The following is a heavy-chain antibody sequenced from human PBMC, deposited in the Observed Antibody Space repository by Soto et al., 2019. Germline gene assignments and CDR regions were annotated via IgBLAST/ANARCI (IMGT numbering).Heavy chain of an antibody. V-gene: IGHV1-69*13. J-gene: IGHJ4*02. CDR3: ASSVDYSAQDDY. CDR1: GGTFSSYA. CDR2: IIPIFGTA. D-gene: IGHD2-15*01. Sequence: ASVKVSCKASGGTFSSYAISWVRQAPGQGLEWMGGIIPIFGTANYAQKFQGRVTITADESTSTAYMELSSLRSEDTAVYYCASSVDYSAQDDYWGQGTLVTVSS.